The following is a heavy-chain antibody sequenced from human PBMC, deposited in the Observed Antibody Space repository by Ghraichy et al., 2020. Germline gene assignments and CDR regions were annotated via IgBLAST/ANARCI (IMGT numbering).Heavy chain of an antibody. Sequence: SETLSLTCTVSGGSTSSYYLSWIRQPPGKGLEWIGYISDSGGTNYNPSLKSRVTVSVDTSKNQFSLKLSSVTAADTAVYYCARDRSRLAEYYFGQWGQGTLVTVSS. CDR1: GGSTSSYY. J-gene: IGHJ1*01. V-gene: IGHV4-59*01. CDR3: ARDRSRLAEYYFGQ. D-gene: IGHD2/OR15-2a*01. CDR2: ISDSGGT.